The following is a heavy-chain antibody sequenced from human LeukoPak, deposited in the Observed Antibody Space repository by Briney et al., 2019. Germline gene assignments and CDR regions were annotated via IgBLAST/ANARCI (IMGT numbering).Heavy chain of an antibody. CDR3: ATEIYSSSWYVMFDP. J-gene: IGHJ5*02. D-gene: IGHD6-13*01. CDR2: FDPEDGET. V-gene: IGHV1-24*01. Sequence: ASVKVSCKVSGYTLTELSMHWVRQAPGKGLEWMGGFDPEDGETIYAQKFQGRVTMTEDTSTDTAYMELSSLRSEDTAVYYCATEIYSSSWYVMFDPWGQGTLVTVSS. CDR1: GYTLTELS.